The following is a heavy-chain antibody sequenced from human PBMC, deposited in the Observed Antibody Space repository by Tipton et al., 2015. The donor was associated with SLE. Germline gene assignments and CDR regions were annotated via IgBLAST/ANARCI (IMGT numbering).Heavy chain of an antibody. J-gene: IGHJ4*02. CDR1: GGSISSSSYY. CDR3: ASQNGEGYCSGGSCPGD. V-gene: IGHV4-39*07. Sequence: TLSLTCTVSGGSISSSSYYWGWIRRPPGKGLEWIGSIYYSGSTYYNPSLKSRVTISVDTSKNQFSLKLSSVTAADTAVYYCASQNGEGYCSGGSCPGDWGQGTLVTVSS. D-gene: IGHD2-15*01. CDR2: IYYSGST.